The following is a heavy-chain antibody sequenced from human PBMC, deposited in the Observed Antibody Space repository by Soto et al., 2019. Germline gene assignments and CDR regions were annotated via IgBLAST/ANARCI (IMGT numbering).Heavy chain of an antibody. Sequence: SETLSLTCAVYGGSFRGYFWSWIRQPPGKGLEWIGEINHSGITSYSPSLGSRVTTSVDTPKNQFSLRLRSVTAADTAVYYCAIRRGVAGAGFDYWGQGTLVTVSS. V-gene: IGHV4-34*10. J-gene: IGHJ4*02. CDR3: AIRRGVAGAGFDY. CDR1: GGSFRGYF. CDR2: INHSGIT. D-gene: IGHD6-19*01.